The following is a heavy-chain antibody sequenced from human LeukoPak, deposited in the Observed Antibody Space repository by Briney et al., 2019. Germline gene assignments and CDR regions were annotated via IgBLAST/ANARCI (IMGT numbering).Heavy chain of an antibody. D-gene: IGHD3-9*01. CDR2: ISYDGSNK. V-gene: IGHV3-30*03. CDR3: ARDLRLVILHTSYDAFDI. J-gene: IGHJ3*02. Sequence: PGGSLRLSCAASGFTFSHYGVHWVRQAPGKGLEWVAVISYDGSNKYYADSVKGRFTISRDNAKNSLYLQMNSLRAEDTAVYYCARDLRLVILHTSYDAFDIWGQGTMVTVSS. CDR1: GFTFSHYG.